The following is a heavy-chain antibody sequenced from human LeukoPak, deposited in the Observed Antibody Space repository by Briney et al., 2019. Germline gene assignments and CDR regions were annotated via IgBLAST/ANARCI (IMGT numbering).Heavy chain of an antibody. D-gene: IGHD3-10*01. V-gene: IGHV4-59*01. CDR1: GASISGYY. Sequence: SETLSLTCTVSGASISGYYWSWIRQPPGKGLEWIGYIYYSGSTKYHPSLKSRVTISVDTSKNQFSLKLTSMTAADTAVYYCARADHGSGSLYYYGMDVWGQGATVNVSS. CDR2: IYYSGST. J-gene: IGHJ6*02. CDR3: ARADHGSGSLYYYGMDV.